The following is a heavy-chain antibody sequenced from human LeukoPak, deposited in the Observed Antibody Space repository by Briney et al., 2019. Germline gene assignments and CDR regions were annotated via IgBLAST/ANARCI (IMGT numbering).Heavy chain of an antibody. CDR2: ISSSSSTI. J-gene: IGHJ4*02. Sequence: GRSLRLSCAASGFTFSRYNMNWVRQAPGKGLEWVSYISSSSSTIYYADSVRGRFTISRDNAKNSLYLQMNSLRAEDTAVYYCARDFSFWGQGTLVTVSS. CDR1: GFTFSRYN. V-gene: IGHV3-48*04. CDR3: ARDFSF.